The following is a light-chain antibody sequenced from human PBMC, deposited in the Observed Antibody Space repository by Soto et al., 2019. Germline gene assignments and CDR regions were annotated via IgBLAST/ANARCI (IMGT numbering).Light chain of an antibody. Sequence: DIQMTQSPSTLSASVCDRVTIPCRASQTINNRLAWYQQKPGKAPKLLIYDVSTLESGVPSRFSGSGSGTEFTLTISSLQPDDFATYYCQHYNSYSEAFGQGTKVDIK. J-gene: IGKJ1*01. CDR1: QTINNR. CDR2: DVS. CDR3: QHYNSYSEA. V-gene: IGKV1-5*01.